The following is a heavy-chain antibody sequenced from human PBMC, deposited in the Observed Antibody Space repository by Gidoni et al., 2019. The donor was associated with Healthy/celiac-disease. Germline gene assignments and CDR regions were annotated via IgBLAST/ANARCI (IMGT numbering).Heavy chain of an antibody. CDR3: TTTKRRNYYDSSGYYDY. CDR1: GFTFSNAW. V-gene: IGHV3-15*01. D-gene: IGHD3-22*01. CDR2: IKSKTDGGTT. J-gene: IGHJ4*02. Sequence: EVQLVESGGGLVKPGGSLRLSCAASGFTFSNAWMSWVRQAPGKGLEWVGRIKSKTDGGTTDYAAPVKGRFTISRDDSKNTLYLQMNSLKTEDTAVYYCTTTKRRNYYDSSGYYDYWGQGTLVTVSS.